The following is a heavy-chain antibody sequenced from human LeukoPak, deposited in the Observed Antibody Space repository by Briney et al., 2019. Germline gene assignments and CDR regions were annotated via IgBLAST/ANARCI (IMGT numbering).Heavy chain of an antibody. D-gene: IGHD3-10*01. J-gene: IGHJ4*02. Sequence: SGTLSLTCTVSGGSISSYYWSWIRQPPGKGLEWIGYLYSSGNTNYNPSLKSRLTISVDTSKNQFSLKLTSVTAADTAVYYCASSLIYNYGLYFDSWGQGALVTVSS. CDR3: ASSLIYNYGLYFDS. CDR2: LYSSGNT. CDR1: GGSISSYY. V-gene: IGHV4-59*01.